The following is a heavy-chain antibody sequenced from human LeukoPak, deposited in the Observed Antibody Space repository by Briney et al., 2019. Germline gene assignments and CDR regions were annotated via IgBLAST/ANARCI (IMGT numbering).Heavy chain of an antibody. J-gene: IGHJ3*02. CDR2: IYTSGST. D-gene: IGHD3-3*01. V-gene: IGHV4-4*07. Sequence: SETLSLTCTVSGGSISSYYWSWIRQPVGKGLEWIGRIYTSGSTNYNPSLKSRVTMSVDTSKNQFSLKLSSVTAADTAVYYCARDAPRRIFGVVIPGDAFDIWGQGTMVTVSS. CDR3: ARDAPRRIFGVVIPGDAFDI. CDR1: GGSISSYY.